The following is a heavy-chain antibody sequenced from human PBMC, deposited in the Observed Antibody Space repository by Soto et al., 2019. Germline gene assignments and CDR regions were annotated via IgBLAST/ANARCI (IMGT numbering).Heavy chain of an antibody. Sequence: SETLSLTCAVSGYSISSGYYWGWIRQPPGKGLEWIGSIYHSGGTYYNPSLKIRVTISVDTSKNQFSLKLSSVTAADTAVYCCARVHSRGYYWDAFDIWGQGTMVTVSS. J-gene: IGHJ3*02. CDR3: ARVHSRGYYWDAFDI. V-gene: IGHV4-38-2*01. CDR1: GYSISSGYY. CDR2: IYHSGGT. D-gene: IGHD3-22*01.